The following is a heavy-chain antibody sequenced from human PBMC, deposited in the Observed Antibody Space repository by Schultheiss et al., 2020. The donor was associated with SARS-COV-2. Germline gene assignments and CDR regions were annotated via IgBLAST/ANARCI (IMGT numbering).Heavy chain of an antibody. CDR3: ARVGAPDYYDSSGYYAA. CDR2: IYYSGST. J-gene: IGHJ5*02. D-gene: IGHD3-22*01. CDR1: GGSISSYY. V-gene: IGHV4-59*08. Sequence: SETLSLTCTVSGGSISSYYWSWIRQPPGKGLEWIGYIYYSGSTNYNPSLKSRVTISLDTSKNQFSLKLSSVTAADTAVYYCARVGAPDYYDSSGYYAAWGQGTLVTVSS.